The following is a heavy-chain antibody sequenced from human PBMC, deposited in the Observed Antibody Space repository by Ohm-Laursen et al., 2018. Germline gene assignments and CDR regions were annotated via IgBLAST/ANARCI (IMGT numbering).Heavy chain of an antibody. V-gene: IGHV3-7*01. CDR1: GFSFSSYW. Sequence: SLRLSCAASGFSFSSYWMTWARQAPGKGLEWVASINQDGRENFYVDSVRGRFTVSRDNAKNSLYVQMNSLRAEDTAVYFCARASAGLQHWGQGTLVTVSS. D-gene: IGHD6-13*01. CDR2: INQDGREN. J-gene: IGHJ1*01. CDR3: ARASAGLQH.